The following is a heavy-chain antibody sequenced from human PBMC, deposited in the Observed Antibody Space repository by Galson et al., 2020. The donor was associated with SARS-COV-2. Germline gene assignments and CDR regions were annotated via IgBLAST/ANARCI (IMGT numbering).Heavy chain of an antibody. J-gene: IGHJ5*02. CDR2: FDPEDGET. Sequence: ASVKVSCKVSGYTITELSMHWVRQAPGKGLAWMGGFDPEDGETIYAQKFQGRVTMTEDTSTDPAFMELGSLRSEDAAGYYCATGGLWFGEGRGWFDPWGQGTLVTVSS. D-gene: IGHD3-10*01. V-gene: IGHV1-24*01. CDR3: ATGGLWFGEGRGWFDP. CDR1: GYTITELS.